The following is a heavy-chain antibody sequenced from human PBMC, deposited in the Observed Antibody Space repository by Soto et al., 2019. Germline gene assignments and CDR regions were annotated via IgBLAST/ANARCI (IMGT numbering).Heavy chain of an antibody. CDR3: AKGRGYCMSTSCYVGSDY. D-gene: IGHD2-2*01. Sequence: EVQLLESGGGLVQPGGSLRLSCAASGFTFSSYAMSWVRQAPGKGLEWVSAISGSGGSTYYADSVKGLFTISRDNSKNTLYLQMNSLRAEDTAVYYCAKGRGYCMSTSCYVGSDYWGQGTLVTVSS. CDR1: GFTFSSYA. V-gene: IGHV3-23*01. J-gene: IGHJ4*02. CDR2: ISGSGGST.